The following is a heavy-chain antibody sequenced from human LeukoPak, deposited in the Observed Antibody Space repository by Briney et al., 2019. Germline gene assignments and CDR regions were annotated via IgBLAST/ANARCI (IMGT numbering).Heavy chain of an antibody. CDR2: IYYSGST. J-gene: IGHJ6*03. CDR1: GGSISSYY. CDR3: AREEVVTAEYTYYYYYYMDV. D-gene: IGHD4-23*01. Sequence: KTSETLSLTCTVSGGSISSYYWSWIRQPPGKGLEWIGYIYYSGSTNYNPSLKSRLTISVDTSKNQFSLQLNSVTPEDTAVYYCAREEVVTAEYTYYYYYYMDVWGKGTTVTVSS. V-gene: IGHV4-59*12.